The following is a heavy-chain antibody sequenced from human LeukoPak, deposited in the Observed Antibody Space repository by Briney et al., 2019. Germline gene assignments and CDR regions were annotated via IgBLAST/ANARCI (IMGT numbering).Heavy chain of an antibody. CDR2: ISSSSSYV. Sequence: GGSLRLSCAASGFTFSSYSMNWVRQAPGKGLEWVSSISSSSSYVYYADSVKGRFTISRDNAKNSLYLQMNSLRAKDTAVYYCARGLYSGYRLPPAFDYWGQGTLVTVSS. CDR3: ARGLYSGYRLPPAFDY. D-gene: IGHD5-12*01. J-gene: IGHJ4*02. V-gene: IGHV3-21*01. CDR1: GFTFSSYS.